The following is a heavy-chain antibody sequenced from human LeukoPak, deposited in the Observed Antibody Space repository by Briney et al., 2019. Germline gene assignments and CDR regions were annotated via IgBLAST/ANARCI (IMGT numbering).Heavy chain of an antibody. CDR3: ATVPRGIVGATRPFDY. V-gene: IGHV1-24*01. CDR2: FDPEDGET. J-gene: IGHJ4*02. Sequence: EASVKVSCKVSGYTLTELSMHWVRQAPGKGLEWMGGFDPEDGETIYAQKFQGRVTMSEDTSTDTAYMELSSLRSEDTAVYYCATVPRGIVGATRPFDYWGQGTLVTVSS. D-gene: IGHD1-26*01. CDR1: GYTLTELS.